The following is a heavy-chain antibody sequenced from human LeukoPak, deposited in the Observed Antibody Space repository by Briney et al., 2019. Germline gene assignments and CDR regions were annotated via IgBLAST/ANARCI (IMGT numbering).Heavy chain of an antibody. CDR3: AKDRSMVAATSAFDM. V-gene: IGHV3-23*01. Sequence: GGSLRLSCAASGFSFSNFAMSWVRQAPEKGLRWVSTISGSGASTFYLDSVRGRFTISRDNSKNTLYLQMNSLRAEDTALYYCAKDRSMVAATSAFDMWGQGTMVTVSS. CDR2: ISGSGAST. CDR1: GFSFSNFA. J-gene: IGHJ3*02. D-gene: IGHD2-15*01.